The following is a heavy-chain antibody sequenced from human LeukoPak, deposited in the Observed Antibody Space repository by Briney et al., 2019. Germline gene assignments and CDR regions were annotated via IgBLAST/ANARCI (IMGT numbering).Heavy chain of an antibody. CDR3: AKDARVVVAATFDY. D-gene: IGHD2-15*01. V-gene: IGHV3-7*01. CDR2: IKQDGTEK. J-gene: IGHJ4*02. Sequence: GESLRLSCAASGFTFTTYWMSWVRQAPGKGLEWVANIKQDGTEKYYVDSVKGRFTISRDNAKNSLYLQMNSLRVEDTAVYYCAKDARVVVAATFDYWGQGTLVTVSS. CDR1: GFTFTTYW.